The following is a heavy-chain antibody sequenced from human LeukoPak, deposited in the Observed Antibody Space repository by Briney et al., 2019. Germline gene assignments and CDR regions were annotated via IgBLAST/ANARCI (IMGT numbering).Heavy chain of an antibody. CDR1: VYTFTAYY. CDR2: INPNSGGT. V-gene: IGHV1-2*02. D-gene: IGHD6-6*01. CDR3: ARDRRARPFDY. J-gene: IGHJ4*02. Sequence: GASVKVSCKASVYTFTAYYMHWVRQAPGQELEWMGWINPNSGGTNYAQKFQGRVTMTRDTSISTAYMELSRLRSDDTAVYYCARDRRARPFDYWGQGTLVTVSS.